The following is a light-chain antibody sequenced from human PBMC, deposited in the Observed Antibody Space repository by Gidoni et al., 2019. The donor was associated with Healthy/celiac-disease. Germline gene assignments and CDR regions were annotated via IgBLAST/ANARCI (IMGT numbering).Light chain of an antibody. Sequence: EIVMTQSPATLSVSPGERATLSCRASQSVRSNLAWYQQKPGQVPRILIYGASTRVTGVPARFSGSGSGTEFTLTISSLQSEDFAVDYCQQYSYWPLTFGGGTKVEIK. CDR2: GAS. CDR1: QSVRSN. CDR3: QQYSYWPLT. J-gene: IGKJ4*01. V-gene: IGKV3-15*01.